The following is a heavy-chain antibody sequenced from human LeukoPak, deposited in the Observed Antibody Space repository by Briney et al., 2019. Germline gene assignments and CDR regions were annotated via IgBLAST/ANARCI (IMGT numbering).Heavy chain of an antibody. CDR1: GYTFTNYD. V-gene: IGHV1-46*01. J-gene: IGHJ4*02. CDR2: INPSGGST. D-gene: IGHD2-15*01. CDR3: ARIYCSGGSCYSDGYFDY. Sequence: GASVKVSCKASGYTFTNYDINWVRQAPGQGLEWMGIINPSGGSTSYAQKFQGRVTMTRDTSTSTVYMELSSLRSEDTAVYYCARIYCSGGSCYSDGYFDYWGQGTLVTVSS.